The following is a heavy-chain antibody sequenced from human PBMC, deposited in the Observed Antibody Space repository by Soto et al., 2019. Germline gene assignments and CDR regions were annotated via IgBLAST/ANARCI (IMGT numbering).Heavy chain of an antibody. CDR1: GFTFSDYY. D-gene: IGHD6-6*01. Sequence: GGSLRLSCAASGFTFSDYYMSWIRQAPGKGLEWVSYISSSGSTIYYADSVKGRFTISRDNAKNSLYLQMNSLRAEDTAVYYCAREGPAAQKVGDAFDIWGQGTMVTVSS. J-gene: IGHJ3*02. CDR3: AREGPAAQKVGDAFDI. V-gene: IGHV3-11*01. CDR2: ISSSGSTI.